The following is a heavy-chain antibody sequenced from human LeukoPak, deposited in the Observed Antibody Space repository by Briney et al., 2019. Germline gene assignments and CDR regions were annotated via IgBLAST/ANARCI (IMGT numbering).Heavy chain of an antibody. D-gene: IGHD3-22*01. J-gene: IGHJ4*02. Sequence: GGSLRLSCAASGFTFSSYGRHWVRQAPGKGLEWVAFIRYDGSNKYYADSVKGRFTISRDNSKNTLYLQMNSLRAEDTAVYYCAKDTRTYYYDSSGYYWGQGTLVTVSS. CDR2: IRYDGSNK. CDR3: AKDTRTYYYDSSGYY. V-gene: IGHV3-30*02. CDR1: GFTFSSYG.